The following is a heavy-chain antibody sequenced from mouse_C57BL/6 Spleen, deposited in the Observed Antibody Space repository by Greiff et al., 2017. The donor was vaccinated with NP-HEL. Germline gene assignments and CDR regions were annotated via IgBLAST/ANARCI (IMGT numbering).Heavy chain of an antibody. V-gene: IGHV5-17*01. CDR2: ISSGSSTI. CDR1: GFTFSDYG. J-gene: IGHJ3*01. Sequence: EVQLQESGGGLVKPGGSLKLSCAASGFTFSDYGMHWVRQAPEKGLEWVAYISSGSSTIYYADTVKGRFTISRDNAKNTLFLQMTSLRSEDTAMYYCARPVAAWFAYWGQGTLVTVSA. CDR3: ARPVAAWFAY.